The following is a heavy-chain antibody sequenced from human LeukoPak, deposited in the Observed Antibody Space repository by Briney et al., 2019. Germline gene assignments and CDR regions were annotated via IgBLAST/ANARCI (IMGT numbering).Heavy chain of an antibody. CDR1: GYSFTSYW. CDR2: IYPGDSDT. Sequence: GESLKISCKGSGYSFTSYWIGWVRQMPGKGLEWMGIIYPGDSDTRYSPSFQDQVTISADKSISTAYLQWSSLKASDTAMYYCARTLRYCTNGVCLNWFDPWGQGTLVTVSS. J-gene: IGHJ5*02. CDR3: ARTLRYCTNGVCLNWFDP. V-gene: IGHV5-51*01. D-gene: IGHD2-8*01.